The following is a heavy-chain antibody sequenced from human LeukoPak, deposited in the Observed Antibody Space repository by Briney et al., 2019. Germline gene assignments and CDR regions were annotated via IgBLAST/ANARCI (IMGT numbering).Heavy chain of an antibody. CDR2: ISSSSSYI. Sequence: GGSLRLSCAASGFTFSSYSMNWVRQAPGKGLEWVSSISSSSSYIYYADSVKGRFTISRDNSKNTLYLQMNSLRAGDTAVYYCARDGESNLDYWGQGTLVTVSS. CDR3: ARDGESNLDY. V-gene: IGHV3-21*01. CDR1: GFTFSSYS. J-gene: IGHJ4*02. D-gene: IGHD2/OR15-2a*01.